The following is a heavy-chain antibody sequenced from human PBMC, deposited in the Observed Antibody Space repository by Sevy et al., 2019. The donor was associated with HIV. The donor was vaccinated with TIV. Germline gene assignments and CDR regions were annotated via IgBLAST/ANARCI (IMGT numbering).Heavy chain of an antibody. D-gene: IGHD6-13*01. J-gene: IGHJ5*02. CDR2: ISGSSTTI. CDR3: ARSLAAAENWFDP. Sequence: GESLKISCVGSGFTFREYSMNWVRQAPEKGLEWVSYISGSSTTIEHADSVKGRFSISRDNADNSVFLQMNRLRVEDTAVYYCARSLAAAENWFDPWGQGTLVTVSS. CDR1: GFTFREYS. V-gene: IGHV3-48*01.